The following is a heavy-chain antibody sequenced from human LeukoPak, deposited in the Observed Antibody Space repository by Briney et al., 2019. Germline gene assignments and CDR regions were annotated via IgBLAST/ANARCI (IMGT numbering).Heavy chain of an antibody. Sequence: PGGSLRLSCAASGFTFSDYYMSWICQAPGKGLEWVSYISSSGSPIYYADSVKGRFTISRDNAKNSLYLQMNSLRAEDTAVYYCARDHCSSTSCEAVDVWGKGTTVTVSS. CDR3: ARDHCSSTSCEAVDV. CDR2: ISSSGSPI. J-gene: IGHJ6*04. V-gene: IGHV3-11*04. D-gene: IGHD2-2*01. CDR1: GFTFSDYY.